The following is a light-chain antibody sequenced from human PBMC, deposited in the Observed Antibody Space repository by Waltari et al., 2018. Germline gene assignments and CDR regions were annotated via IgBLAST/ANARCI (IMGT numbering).Light chain of an antibody. V-gene: IGKV3-20*01. CDR2: GAS. J-gene: IGKJ4*01. CDR3: QQYDISPLT. CDR1: QTVRTTY. Sequence: EIVLTQSPGTLSWSPVERATLSCRASQTVRTTYFAWYQQKPGQAPTLLIYGASSRATGIPDRFSGSGSGTDFSLTISSLEPEDFAVYYCQQYDISPLTFGGGTKVEIK.